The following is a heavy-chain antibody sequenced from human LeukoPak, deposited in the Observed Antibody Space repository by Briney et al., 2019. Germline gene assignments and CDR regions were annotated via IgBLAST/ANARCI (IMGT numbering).Heavy chain of an antibody. CDR1: GFTFSSYS. D-gene: IGHD3-10*01. J-gene: IGHJ4*02. CDR3: ARALSDMVRGAFDY. CDR2: ISSSSSYI. V-gene: IGHV3-21*01. Sequence: GGSLRLSCAASGFTFSSYSMNWVRQAPGKGLEWVSSISSSSSYIHYADSVKGRCTISRDNAKNSLYLQMNSLRAEDTAVYYCARALSDMVRGAFDYWGQGTLVTVSS.